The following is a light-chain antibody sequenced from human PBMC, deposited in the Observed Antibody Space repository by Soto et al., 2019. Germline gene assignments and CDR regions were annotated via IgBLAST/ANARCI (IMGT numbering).Light chain of an antibody. CDR1: QGISSY. CDR3: QQYYSYHRT. CDR2: AAS. Sequence: AIRMTQSPSSLSASTGDRVTITCRASQGISSYLAWYQQKPGKAPKLLIYAASTLQSGVPSRFSGSGSGTDFTLTISCLQSEDFATYYCQQYYSYHRTFGGGTKVEIK. V-gene: IGKV1-8*01. J-gene: IGKJ4*01.